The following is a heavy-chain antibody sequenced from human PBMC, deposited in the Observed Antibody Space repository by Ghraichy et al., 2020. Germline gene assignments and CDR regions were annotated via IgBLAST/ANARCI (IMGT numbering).Heavy chain of an antibody. CDR1: GYTFTSYG. CDR3: ARDWDYSWFDP. V-gene: IGHV1-18*01. Sequence: ASVKVSCKTSGYTFTSYGISWVRQAPGQGLEWVGWINTTNGKANYAQKFQGRVTMARDTSASTAYMELRSLGSDDTAVYYCARDWDYSWFDPWGQGTLVTVS. CDR2: INTTNGKA. D-gene: IGHD1-7*01. J-gene: IGHJ5*02.